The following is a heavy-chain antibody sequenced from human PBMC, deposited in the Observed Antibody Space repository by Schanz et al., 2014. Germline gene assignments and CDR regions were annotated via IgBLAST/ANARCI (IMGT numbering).Heavy chain of an antibody. V-gene: IGHV3-21*01. CDR1: GFTLSNSD. CDR3: AIVGVMVAVAGTRADY. Sequence: EVQLVESGGYLVQPGGSLRLSCSASGFTLSNSDMHWVRQAPGKGLEWVSSISSSGSYIHYADSVKGRFTISRDNAKNSLLLQMNRLRAEDTALYYCAIVGVMVAVAGTRADYWGQGTLVTVSS. CDR2: ISSSGSYI. D-gene: IGHD6-19*01. J-gene: IGHJ4*02.